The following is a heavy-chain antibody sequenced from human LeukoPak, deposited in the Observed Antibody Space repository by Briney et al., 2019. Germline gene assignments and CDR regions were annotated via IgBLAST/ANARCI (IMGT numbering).Heavy chain of an antibody. Sequence: SETLSLTCAVYGGSFSGYYWSWIRQPPGKGLEWIGEINHSGSTNYNPSLKSRVTISVDTSKNQFSLKLSSVTAADTAVYYCARTPGDSREMPPEKFDYWGQGTLVTVSS. CDR2: INHSGST. D-gene: IGHD3-22*01. J-gene: IGHJ4*02. CDR1: GGSFSGYY. V-gene: IGHV4-34*01. CDR3: ARTPGDSREMPPEKFDY.